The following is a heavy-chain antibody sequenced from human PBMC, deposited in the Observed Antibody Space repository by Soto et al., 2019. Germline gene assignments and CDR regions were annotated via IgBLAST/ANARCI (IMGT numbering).Heavy chain of an antibody. V-gene: IGHV1-69*06. CDR1: GGTFSSYA. J-gene: IGHJ1*01. Sequence: QVQLVQSGAEVKNPGSSVKVSCKSSGGTFSSYAISWVRQAPGQGLEWMGGIIPIFGTANYAQKFQGRVTITADKSTSTAYMELSSLRSEDTAVYYCASVGYYYDSSGYYWHFQHWGQGTLVTVSS. D-gene: IGHD3-22*01. CDR3: ASVGYYYDSSGYYWHFQH. CDR2: IIPIFGTA.